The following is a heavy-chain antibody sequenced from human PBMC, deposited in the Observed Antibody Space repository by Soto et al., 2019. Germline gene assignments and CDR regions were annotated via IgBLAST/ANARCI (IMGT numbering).Heavy chain of an antibody. CDR3: AIAPRYGMDV. Sequence: EVQLVESGGGLVQPGGSLRLSCAASGFTFSSYWMHWVRQAPGNGLVWLSRINSDGSSATYADSVKGRFTISRDKAKSTLYLQMNSLRAEDTAMYYCAIAPRYGMDVWGQWITVTVSS. CDR2: INSDGSSA. V-gene: IGHV3-74*01. CDR1: GFTFSSYW. J-gene: IGHJ6*02.